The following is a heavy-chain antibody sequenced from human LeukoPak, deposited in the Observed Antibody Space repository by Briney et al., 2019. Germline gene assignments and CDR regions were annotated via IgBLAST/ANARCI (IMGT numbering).Heavy chain of an antibody. V-gene: IGHV1-69*01. CDR2: IITIRGTT. Sequence: ASEKSFCEASGDSIRLDAICRVRQAPGQGLEWTGGIITIRGTTNYAQKSQGRVTIPADESTNTAYMELNSLRSEDTAVYYCARERYSSGWYLVDYWGQGTLVTVSS. CDR1: GDSIRLDA. D-gene: IGHD6-19*01. CDR3: ARERYSSGWYLVDY. J-gene: IGHJ4*02.